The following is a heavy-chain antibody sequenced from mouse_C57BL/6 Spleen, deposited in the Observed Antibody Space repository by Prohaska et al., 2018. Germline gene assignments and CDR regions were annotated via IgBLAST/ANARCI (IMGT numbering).Heavy chain of an antibody. D-gene: IGHD1-1*01. CDR1: GFTFSDAW. J-gene: IGHJ3*01. CDR2: MRNKANNHAT. Sequence: EVKLEESGGGLLQPGGSMKLSCAASGFTFSDAWMDCVRQSPEKGLEWVAEMRNKANNHATYYAESVKGRFTISRDDSKSSVYLQMNSLRAEDTGIYYCTRGSSLFAYWGQGTLVTVSA. CDR3: TRGSSLFAY. V-gene: IGHV6-6*01.